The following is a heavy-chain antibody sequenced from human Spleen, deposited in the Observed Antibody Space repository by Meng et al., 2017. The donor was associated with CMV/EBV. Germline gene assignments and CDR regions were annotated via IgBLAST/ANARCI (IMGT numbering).Heavy chain of an antibody. D-gene: IGHD2-15*01. CDR1: GDSISNSRHF. CDR3: VTVAAAPTRNGFDS. CDR2: MHYSGST. Sequence: SETLSLTCAVSGDSISNSRHFWGWIRQPPGKGLEWIGFMHYSGSTYYNPSLKSRVTIGVDTSKHQFSLKLSSVTAADTAVYYCVTVAAAPTRNGFDSWGQGTPVTVSS. J-gene: IGHJ4*02. V-gene: IGHV4-39*01.